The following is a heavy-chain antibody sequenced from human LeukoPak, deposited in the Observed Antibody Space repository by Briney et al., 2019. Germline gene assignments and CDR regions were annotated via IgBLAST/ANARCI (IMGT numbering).Heavy chain of an antibody. CDR3: AKDVMDIVVVPSVLIDY. V-gene: IGHV3-23*01. J-gene: IGHJ4*02. CDR2: ISGSGCRT. Sequence: GGGVTLSCPASGFTFSQYGMSWLGQAPAKGLEGVGSISGSGCRTYYADSVKGRVTISRDNSKDTLYLQLNSLRAEDTAVYYCAKDVMDIVVVPSVLIDYWGQGTLVTVSS. CDR1: GFTFSQYG. D-gene: IGHD2-2*03.